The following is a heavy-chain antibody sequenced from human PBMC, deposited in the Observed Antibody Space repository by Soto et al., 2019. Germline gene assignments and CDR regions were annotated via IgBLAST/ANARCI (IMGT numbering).Heavy chain of an antibody. J-gene: IGHJ4*02. CDR1: GYTFTNYG. Sequence: ASVKVSCKASGYTFTNYGISWVRQAPGQGLEWMGWISASKGNTNYAQKFQGRVTMTTDTSTSTAYMELRSLSSDDTAVYYCASRSGQLPYYFDYWGQGTLVTVSS. V-gene: IGHV1-18*04. CDR3: ASRSGQLPYYFDY. D-gene: IGHD6-6*01. CDR2: ISASKGNT.